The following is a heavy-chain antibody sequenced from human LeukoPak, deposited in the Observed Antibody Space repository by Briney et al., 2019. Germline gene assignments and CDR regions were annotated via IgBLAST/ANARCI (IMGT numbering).Heavy chain of an antibody. CDR1: GYSFTSYW. CDR2: IYPGDSDT. D-gene: IGHD3-10*01. Sequence: GESLKISCKGSGYSFTSYWIGWVRQLPGKRLEWMGIIYPGDSDTRYSPSFQGQVTISADKSISTAYLQWSSLKASDTAMYYCARQGGSARNWFDPWGQGTLVTVSS. J-gene: IGHJ5*02. V-gene: IGHV5-51*01. CDR3: ARQGGSARNWFDP.